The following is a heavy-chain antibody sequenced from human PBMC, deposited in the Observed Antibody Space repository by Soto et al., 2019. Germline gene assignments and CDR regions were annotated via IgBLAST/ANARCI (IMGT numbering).Heavy chain of an antibody. V-gene: IGHV1-18*01. CDR1: GYTFTSYG. J-gene: IGHJ6*02. Sequence: QLLASVKVSCKASGYTFTSYGISWVRQAPGQGLEWMGWISAYNGNTNYAQKLQGRVTMTTDTSTSTAYMELRSLRSDDTAVYYCARDGWWGICSSTSCQLYYYYGMDVWGQGTTVTVSS. CDR3: ARDGWWGICSSTSCQLYYYYGMDV. CDR2: ISAYNGNT. D-gene: IGHD2-2*01.